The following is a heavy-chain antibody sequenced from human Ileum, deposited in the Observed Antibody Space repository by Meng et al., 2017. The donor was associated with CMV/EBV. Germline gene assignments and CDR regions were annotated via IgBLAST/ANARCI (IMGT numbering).Heavy chain of an antibody. Sequence: QGHLVRSGAEVKKPGASVRVSCKASGYNFIGYYMQWARQAPGQGLEWMGWINPDNGGTNYAQKFQGRVTMTRDTSITTAYMELSRLRSDDTAIYYCAKYRYGLGFDYWGQGTLVTVSS. D-gene: IGHD5-18*01. J-gene: IGHJ4*02. CDR1: GYNFIGYY. V-gene: IGHV1-2*02. CDR3: AKYRYGLGFDY. CDR2: INPDNGGT.